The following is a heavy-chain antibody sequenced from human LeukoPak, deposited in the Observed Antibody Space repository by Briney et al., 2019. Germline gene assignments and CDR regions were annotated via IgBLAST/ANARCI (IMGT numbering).Heavy chain of an antibody. J-gene: IGHJ4*02. Sequence: SGGSLRLSCAASGFNFNIYTINWVRQAPGKGLEWVSSISSRGTIIYYADSVKGRFTVSRDSAKSSLYLQMNSLRVEDTAVYYCARDKITGAPTNDYWGQGTLVTASS. CDR3: ARDKITGAPTNDY. D-gene: IGHD1-14*01. V-gene: IGHV3-21*01. CDR2: ISSRGTII. CDR1: GFNFNIYT.